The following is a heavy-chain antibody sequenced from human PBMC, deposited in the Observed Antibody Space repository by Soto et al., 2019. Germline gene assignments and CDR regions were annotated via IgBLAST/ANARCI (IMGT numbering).Heavy chain of an antibody. V-gene: IGHV3-33*01. CDR1: GFTFSSYG. Sequence: GGSLRLSCAASGFTFSSYGMHWVRQAPGKGLEWVAVIWYDGSNKYYADSVKGRFTISRDNSKNTLYLQMNSLRAEDTAVYYCARDPGIAVAGSENLDYWGQGTLVTVSS. CDR3: ARDPGIAVAGSENLDY. J-gene: IGHJ4*02. D-gene: IGHD6-19*01. CDR2: IWYDGSNK.